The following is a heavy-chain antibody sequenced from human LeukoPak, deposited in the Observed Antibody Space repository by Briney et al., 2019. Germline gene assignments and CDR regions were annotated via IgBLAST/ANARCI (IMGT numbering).Heavy chain of an antibody. J-gene: IGHJ5*02. CDR3: ARECYDVLTGVNNWFDP. Sequence: SETLSLTCTVSGGSVSSGSYYWSWIRQPPEKGLEWIGYIHNTGNTKYNPSLKSRVAISIDTPSNQFSLKLSSVTAADTAVYYCARECYDVLTGVNNWFDPWGQGTLVTVSS. V-gene: IGHV4-61*01. CDR1: GGSVSSGSYY. D-gene: IGHD3-9*01. CDR2: IHNTGNT.